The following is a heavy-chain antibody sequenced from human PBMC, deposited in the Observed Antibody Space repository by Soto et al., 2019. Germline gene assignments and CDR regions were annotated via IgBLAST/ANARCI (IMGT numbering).Heavy chain of an antibody. V-gene: IGHV3-13*01. CDR1: GFTLSSYD. CDR3: TRKTPPTGMEV. CDR2: IGSGGDT. D-gene: IGHD3-9*01. J-gene: IGHJ6*02. Sequence: EVQLVESGGGLVQPGGSLRLSCAASGFTLSSYDIHWVRQATGEGLAWVSGIGSGGDTHYADSVKGRFIISREDGKNSWYLKMNNLRVGDTAVYYCTRKTPPTGMEVWGQGATVTVSS.